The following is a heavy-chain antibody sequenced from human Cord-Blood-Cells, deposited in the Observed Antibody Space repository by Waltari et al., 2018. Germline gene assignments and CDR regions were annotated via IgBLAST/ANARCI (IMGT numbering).Heavy chain of an antibody. D-gene: IGHD6-6*01. CDR2: INHSGST. CDR1: GGSFSGYY. CDR3: ARGREYSSSYFDY. V-gene: IGHV4-34*01. Sequence: QVQLQQWGAGLLKPSETLSLTCAVYGGSFSGYYWSWIRQPPGKGLEWIGEINHSGSTNYNPSLKSRVTISVDTSKNQFSLKLSSVTAADTAVYYCARGREYSSSYFDYWGQGTLVTVSS. J-gene: IGHJ4*02.